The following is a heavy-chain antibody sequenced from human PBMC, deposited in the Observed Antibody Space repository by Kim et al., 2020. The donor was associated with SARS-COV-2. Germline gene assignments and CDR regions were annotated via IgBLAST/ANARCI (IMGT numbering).Heavy chain of an antibody. CDR3: ATLLSFGDYFDY. V-gene: IGHV1-3*01. CDR2: T. Sequence: TKYSKKFQGRVTITRDTSASTAYMELSSLRSEDTAVFYCATLLSFGDYFDYWGQGTLVTVSS. D-gene: IGHD3-10*01. J-gene: IGHJ4*02.